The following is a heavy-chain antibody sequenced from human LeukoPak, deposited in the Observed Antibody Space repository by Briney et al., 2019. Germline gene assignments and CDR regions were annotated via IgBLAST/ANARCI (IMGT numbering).Heavy chain of an antibody. Sequence: GGSLRLSCAASGFTFSGFWMHWVRHAPGKGLVWVSCISFDGSDATYADSVKGRFTISRDNAKNTLHLQVDSLTVEDTAVYYCAVSNWMDPWGQGTLVTVSS. CDR2: ISFDGSDA. CDR3: AVSNWMDP. V-gene: IGHV3-74*01. CDR1: GFTFSGFW. J-gene: IGHJ5*02.